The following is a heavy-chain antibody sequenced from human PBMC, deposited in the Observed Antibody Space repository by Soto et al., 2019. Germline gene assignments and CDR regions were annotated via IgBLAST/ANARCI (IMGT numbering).Heavy chain of an antibody. V-gene: IGHV1-69*08. CDR3: ARDRDDSSGWDAFDI. CDR2: IIPILGIA. CDR1: GGTFSSYT. Sequence: QVQLVQSGAEVKKPGSSVKVSCKASGGTFSSYTISWVRQAPGQGLEWMGRIIPILGIANYAQKFQGRVTITADKSTSTAYMELSSLRSEDTAVYYCARDRDDSSGWDAFDIWGQGTMVTVSS. J-gene: IGHJ3*02. D-gene: IGHD3-22*01.